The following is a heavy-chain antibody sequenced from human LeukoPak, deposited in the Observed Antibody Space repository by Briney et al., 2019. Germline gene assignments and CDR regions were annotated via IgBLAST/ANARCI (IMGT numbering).Heavy chain of an antibody. CDR1: GFTFSSYS. Sequence: GGSLRLSCAASGFTFSSYSMTWVRQAPGKGLEWVSYISSSSSTIYYADSVKGRFTISRDNAKNSLYLQMNSLRAEDTAVYYCARDEGDYYDSSGYYFAPYYFDYWGQGTLVTVSS. CDR2: ISSSSSTI. CDR3: ARDEGDYYDSSGYYFAPYYFDY. J-gene: IGHJ4*02. D-gene: IGHD3-22*01. V-gene: IGHV3-48*01.